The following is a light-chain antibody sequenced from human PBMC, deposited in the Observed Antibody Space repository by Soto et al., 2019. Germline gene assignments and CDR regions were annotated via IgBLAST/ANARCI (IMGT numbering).Light chain of an antibody. V-gene: IGLV2-14*01. J-gene: IGLJ1*01. Sequence: QSVLTQPASVSGSPGQSITISCTGTASDIGAYNYVSWYQQHPGKAPKLMIYEVRNRPSGVSNRFSGSKSGNTASLTISSLQAEDETEYYCISYTRRTTYVIGTGTKLTVL. CDR2: EVR. CDR1: ASDIGAYNY. CDR3: ISYTRRTTYV.